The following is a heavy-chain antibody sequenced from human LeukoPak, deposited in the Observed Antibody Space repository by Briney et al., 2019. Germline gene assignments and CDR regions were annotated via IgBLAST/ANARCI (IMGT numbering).Heavy chain of an antibody. D-gene: IGHD6-19*01. CDR2: INHSGST. Sequence: PEGSPRLSCAASGFTFSSYSMNWIRQPPGKGLEWIGEINHSGSTNYNPSLKSRVTISVDTSKNQFSLKLSSVTAADTAVYYCASSLAGTDYWGQGTLVTVSS. V-gene: IGHV4-34*01. CDR1: GFTFSSYS. CDR3: ASSLAGTDY. J-gene: IGHJ4*02.